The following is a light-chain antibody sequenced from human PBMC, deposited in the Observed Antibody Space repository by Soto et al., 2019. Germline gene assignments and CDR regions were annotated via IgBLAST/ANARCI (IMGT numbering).Light chain of an antibody. Sequence: QSVLTQSASVSGSPGQSITISCTGTSSDVGNHNYVSWYQQHPGKAPKLMIYEVTNRPSGVSNRFSGSKSGNTAYLTISGLQAEDEGDYYCSSYTSSSTWVFGGGTKLTVL. CDR1: SSDVGNHNY. CDR2: EVT. V-gene: IGLV2-14*01. J-gene: IGLJ3*02. CDR3: SSYTSSSTWV.